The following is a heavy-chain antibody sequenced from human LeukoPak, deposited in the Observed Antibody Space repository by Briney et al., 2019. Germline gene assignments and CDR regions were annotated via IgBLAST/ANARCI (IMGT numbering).Heavy chain of an antibody. CDR3: ARGAYYYGSGSPANYYYMDV. V-gene: IGHV1-69*06. CDR1: GGIFSSYA. D-gene: IGHD3-10*01. J-gene: IGHJ6*03. CDR2: IIPIFGTA. Sequence: SVKVSCKASGGIFSSYAISWVRQAPGQGLEWMGGIIPIFGTANYAQKFQGRVTITADKSTSTAYMELSSLRSEDTAVYYCARGAYYYGSGSPANYYYMDVWGKGTTVTVSS.